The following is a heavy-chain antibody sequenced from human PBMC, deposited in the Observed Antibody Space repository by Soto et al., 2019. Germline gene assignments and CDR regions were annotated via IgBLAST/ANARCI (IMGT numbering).Heavy chain of an antibody. D-gene: IGHD4-17*01. V-gene: IGHV4-30-4*01. CDR1: SASVRSGDYY. CDR2: IYNSGGS. J-gene: IGHJ4*02. CDR3: VGTGTTDDY. Sequence: QVQLQESGPGLVKPSQTLSLTCSVSSASVRSGDYYWSSIRQAPGKGLEWIGYIYNSGGSYYNPSLKGRLTISIDTSKNQFSLKLNSVTAADTAIYYCVGTGTTDDYWGRGTLVTVSS.